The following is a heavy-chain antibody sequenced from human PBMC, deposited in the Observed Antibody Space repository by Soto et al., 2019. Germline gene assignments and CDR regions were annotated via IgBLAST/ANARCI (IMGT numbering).Heavy chain of an antibody. V-gene: IGHV2-5*02. CDR2: IYWDDDK. Sequence: QITLKESGPTLVKPTQTLTLICIFSGFSLSTNGVGVGWLRQPPQKALEWLALIYWDDDKRYSPSLKSRLTTTTDTSDNQVVLTMTNMDPVETATYYCARVYYYGSGNPYYFGYWGQGTLVTVSS. J-gene: IGHJ4*02. CDR1: GFSLSTNGVG. D-gene: IGHD3-10*01. CDR3: ARVYYYGSGNPYYFGY.